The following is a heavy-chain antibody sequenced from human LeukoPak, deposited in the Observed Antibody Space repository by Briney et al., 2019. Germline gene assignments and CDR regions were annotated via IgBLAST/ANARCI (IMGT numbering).Heavy chain of an antibody. D-gene: IGHD5-12*01. V-gene: IGHV4-34*01. CDR3: ARVTVARNWYFDL. CDR1: GGSFSGYY. J-gene: IGHJ2*01. CDR2: INHSGST. Sequence: SETLSLTCAVYGGSFSGYYWSWIRQPPGKGLEWIGEINHSGSTNYNPSLKSRVTISVDTSKNQFSLKLSSVTPEDTAVYYCARVTVARNWYFDLWGRGTLVTVSS.